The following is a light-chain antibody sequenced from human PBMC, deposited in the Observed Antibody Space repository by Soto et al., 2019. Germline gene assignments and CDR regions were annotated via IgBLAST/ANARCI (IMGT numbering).Light chain of an antibody. V-gene: IGKV3-11*01. Sequence: EIVLTQSPATLSLSPGERATLSCRASQSVSSYLAWYQQKPGQAPRLLISEASNRANGIPARFSGSGSGTDFTLTVSSLEPEDFAVYYCQQRRDWPLTFGGGTKVEI. CDR3: QQRRDWPLT. CDR1: QSVSSY. J-gene: IGKJ4*01. CDR2: EAS.